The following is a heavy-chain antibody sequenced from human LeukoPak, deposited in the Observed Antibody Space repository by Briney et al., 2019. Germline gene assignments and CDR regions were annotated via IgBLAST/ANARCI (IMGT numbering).Heavy chain of an antibody. V-gene: IGHV3-23*01. D-gene: IGHD6-19*01. CDR2: ISGSGGST. CDR3: AKEPYSSGPGWFDP. Sequence: GGSLRLSCAASGFTVSDYSMSWVRQAPGKGLEWVSAISGSGGSTYYADSVKGRFTISRDNSKNTLYLQMNSLRAEDTAVYYCAKEPYSSGPGWFDPWGQGTLVTVSS. J-gene: IGHJ5*02. CDR1: GFTVSDYS.